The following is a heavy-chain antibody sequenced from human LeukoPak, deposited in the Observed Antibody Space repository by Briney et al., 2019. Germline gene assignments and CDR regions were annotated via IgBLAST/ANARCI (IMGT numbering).Heavy chain of an antibody. CDR2: ISHDESNY. CDR3: ARERTGSYYSPFEY. Sequence: GGSLRLSCTASGCNFTAYALHWVRQAPGKGLEWVAVISHDESNYYYAESVKGRFSISRDDSKNTLVLQMNSLTTEDAGVYYCARERTGSYYSPFEYWGPGTLVTVSS. V-gene: IGHV3-30*04. J-gene: IGHJ1*01. D-gene: IGHD1-26*01. CDR1: GCNFTAYA.